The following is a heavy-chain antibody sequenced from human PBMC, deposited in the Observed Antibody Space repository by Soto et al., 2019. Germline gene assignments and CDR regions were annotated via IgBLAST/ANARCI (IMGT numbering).Heavy chain of an antibody. CDR3: AGQRVGWGRDAFDI. D-gene: IGHD6-19*01. Sequence: QVQLVQSGAEVKKPGSSVKVSCKASGGTFSSYAISWVRQAPGQGLEWMGGIIPIFGTANYAQKFQGRVTITADKSTSTAYMELSSLRSEDSAVYYCAGQRVGWGRDAFDIWGQGTMVTVSS. CDR2: IIPIFGTA. CDR1: GGTFSSYA. V-gene: IGHV1-69*06. J-gene: IGHJ3*02.